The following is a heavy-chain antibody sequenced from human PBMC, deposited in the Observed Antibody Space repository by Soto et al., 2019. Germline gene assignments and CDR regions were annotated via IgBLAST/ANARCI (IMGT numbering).Heavy chain of an antibody. Sequence: GESLKISCAASGFTFSDYVMAWVRQAPGKGLEWVSSLTGVGVTTYYADSVRGRFTISRDNSRNTLYLQLNRLRVEDTAVYYCARDRYSSSWVSRFDPWGQGTLVTVSS. CDR2: LTGVGVTT. CDR1: GFTFSDYV. V-gene: IGHV3-23*01. J-gene: IGHJ5*02. CDR3: ARDRYSSSWVSRFDP. D-gene: IGHD6-13*01.